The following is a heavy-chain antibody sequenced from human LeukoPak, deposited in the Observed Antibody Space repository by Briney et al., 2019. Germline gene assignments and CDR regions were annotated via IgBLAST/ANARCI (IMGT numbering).Heavy chain of an antibody. V-gene: IGHV3-23*01. CDR3: AKRGYDFWSGYYPIYFDY. Sequence: GGSLRLSCAASGFTFSSYAMGWVRQAPGKGLEWVSAISGSGGSTYYADSVKGRFTISRDNSKNTLYLQMDSLRAEDTAVYYCAKRGYDFWSGYYPIYFDYWGQGTLVTVSS. J-gene: IGHJ4*02. D-gene: IGHD3-3*01. CDR2: ISGSGGST. CDR1: GFTFSSYA.